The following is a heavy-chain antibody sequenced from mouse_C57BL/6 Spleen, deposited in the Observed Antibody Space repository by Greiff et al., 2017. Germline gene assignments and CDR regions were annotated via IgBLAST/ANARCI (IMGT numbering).Heavy chain of an antibody. Sequence: QVQLQQPGAELVRPGSSVKLSCKASGYTFTSYWMHWVKQRPIQGLEWIGNIDPSDSDTHYNQKFKDKATLTVDKSSSTAYMQLSSLTSEDSAVYYCARKFPMDYWGQGTSVTVSS. CDR2: IDPSDSDT. CDR1: GYTFTSYW. J-gene: IGHJ4*01. V-gene: IGHV1-52*01. CDR3: ARKFPMDY.